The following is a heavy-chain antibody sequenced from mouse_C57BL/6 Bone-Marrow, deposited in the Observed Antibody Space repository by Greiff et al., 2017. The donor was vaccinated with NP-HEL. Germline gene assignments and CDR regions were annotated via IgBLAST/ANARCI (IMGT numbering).Heavy chain of an antibody. J-gene: IGHJ1*03. D-gene: IGHD1-1*01. V-gene: IGHV1-72*01. CDR1: GYTFTSYW. CDR2: IDPTSGGT. Sequence: QVQLQQPGADLVKPGASVKLSCKASGYTFTSYWMHWVKQRPGRGLEWIGRIDPTSGGTKFNEKFKTKATLTVDKPSSTAYMQLSSLTSEDAAVDYCARYYYGSRGWYFDVWGTGTTVTVSS. CDR3: ARYYYGSRGWYFDV.